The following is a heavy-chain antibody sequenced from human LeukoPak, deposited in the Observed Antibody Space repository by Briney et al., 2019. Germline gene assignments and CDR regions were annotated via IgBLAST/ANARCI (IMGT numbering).Heavy chain of an antibody. J-gene: IGHJ4*02. CDR1: GFTFSNAW. V-gene: IGHV3-15*01. Sequence: GGSLRLSCAASGFTFSNAWMSWVRQAPGKGLEWVGRIKSKTDGGTTDYAAPVKGRFTISRDDSKNKLYLQMNSLKTEDTAVYYCTTSHILTGYYHDWGQGTLVTVSS. CDR3: TTSHILTGYYHD. CDR2: IKSKTDGGTT. D-gene: IGHD3-9*01.